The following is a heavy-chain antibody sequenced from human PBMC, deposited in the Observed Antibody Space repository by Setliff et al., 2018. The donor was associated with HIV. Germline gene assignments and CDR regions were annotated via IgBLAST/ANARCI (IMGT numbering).Heavy chain of an antibody. CDR2: IYYSGMT. CDR3: ARGPTVTTTGGGLFFDY. J-gene: IGHJ4*02. Sequence: KPSETLSLTCTVSGGSISSYYWSWIRQPPGKGLEWIGDIYYSGMTNYNPSLQSRITISLDTSKNQFSLKVNSVTAEDTAVYYCARGPTVTTTGGGLFFDYWGQGTLVTVSS. V-gene: IGHV4-59*12. CDR1: GGSISSYY. D-gene: IGHD4-17*01.